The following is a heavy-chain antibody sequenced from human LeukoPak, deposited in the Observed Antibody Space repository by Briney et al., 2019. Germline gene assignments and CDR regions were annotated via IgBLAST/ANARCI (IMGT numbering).Heavy chain of an antibody. CDR1: GYSFTSYW. V-gene: IGHV5-51*01. J-gene: IGHJ4*02. CDR2: IYPGDSDT. CDR3: ARHRDVGGRLYFLDS. Sequence: GAPLQISCKISGYSFTSYWIGWVRQMPGKGLEWMGIIYPGDSDTAYSPSFQGQVTISADKSISTAYLQWSSLKDSDTAIYYCARHRDVGGRLYFLDSWGQGTLVTVSS. D-gene: IGHD4-23*01.